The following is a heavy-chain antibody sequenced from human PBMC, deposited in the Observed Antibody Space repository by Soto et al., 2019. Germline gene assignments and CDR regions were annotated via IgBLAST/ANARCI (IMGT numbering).Heavy chain of an antibody. CDR3: ARSIGSGGVIGGFDY. J-gene: IGHJ4*02. Sequence: QVQLVQSGPEVKKPGSAVKVSCKASGGTFKMYAMNWVRQAPGQGLEWMGGTIPALDKTNYAQKFQGRLTITVDESTGTAYMGLSSLRSDDTAVYYCARSIGSGGVIGGFDYWGQGTLVTVSS. CDR1: GGTFKMYA. V-gene: IGHV1-69*01. D-gene: IGHD3-16*02. CDR2: TIPALDKT.